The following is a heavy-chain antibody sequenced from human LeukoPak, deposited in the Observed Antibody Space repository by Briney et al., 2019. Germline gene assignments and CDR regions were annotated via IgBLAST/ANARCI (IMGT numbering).Heavy chain of an antibody. V-gene: IGHV3-30*18. D-gene: IGHD3-22*01. J-gene: IGHJ4*02. CDR2: ISYDGSNK. CDR1: GFTFSSYG. Sequence: QPGGSLRLSCAASGFTFSSYGMHWVRQAPGKGLEWVAVISYDGSNKYYADSVKGRFTISRDNSKNTLYLQMNSLRAEDTAVYYCAKDAVVVINLYYFDYWGQGTLVTVSS. CDR3: AKDAVVVINLYYFDY.